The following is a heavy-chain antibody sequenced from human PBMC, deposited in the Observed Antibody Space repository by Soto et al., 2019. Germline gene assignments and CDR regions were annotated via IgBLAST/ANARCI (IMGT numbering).Heavy chain of an antibody. Sequence: GGSLRLSCAASGFTFSSYAMSWVRQAPGKGLEWVSAISGSGGSTYYADSVKGRLTISRDNSKNTLYLQMNSLRAEDTAVYYCAKPLLGSYLFDYWGQGTLVTVSS. V-gene: IGHV3-23*01. CDR1: GFTFSSYA. CDR2: ISGSGGST. D-gene: IGHD1-26*01. CDR3: AKPLLGSYLFDY. J-gene: IGHJ4*02.